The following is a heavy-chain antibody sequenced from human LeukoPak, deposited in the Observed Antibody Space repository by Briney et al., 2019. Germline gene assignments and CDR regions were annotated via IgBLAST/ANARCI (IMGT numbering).Heavy chain of an antibody. CDR3: ARDYFGTGIFDY. V-gene: IGHV3-48*03. D-gene: IGHD3-10*01. CDR2: ISSSGSTI. CDR1: GFTFSSYE. Sequence: GGSLRLSCAASGFTFSSYEMNWVRQAPGKWLEWVSYISSSGSTIYYADSVKGRFTISRDNTKNSLYLQMNSLRAEDTAVYYCARDYFGTGIFDYWGQGTLVTVSS. J-gene: IGHJ4*02.